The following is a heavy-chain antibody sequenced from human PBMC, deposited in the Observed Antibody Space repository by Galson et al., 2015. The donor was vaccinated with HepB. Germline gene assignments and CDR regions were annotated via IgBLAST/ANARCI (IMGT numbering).Heavy chain of an antibody. CDR3: AREGQYFDAREKCYGLDV. CDR2: IKPDGREK. V-gene: IGHV3-7*03. J-gene: IGHJ6*02. D-gene: IGHD2/OR15-2a*01. Sequence: WVAKIKPDGREKIYVDSVRGRFSSSKDNAKNTLYLQMNGLRAEDKAVYYCAREGQYFDAREKCYGLDVWGQGTTVTVSS.